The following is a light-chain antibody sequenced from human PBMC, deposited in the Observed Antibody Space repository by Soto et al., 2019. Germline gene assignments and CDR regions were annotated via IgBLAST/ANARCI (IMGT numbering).Light chain of an antibody. Sequence: EIVMTQSPATLSVSPGERATLSCRASQSVSSDLAWYHQKPGQAPRLLIYGASTRATGIPARFTGSESGTEFTLSISSLQSEDFAVYYCQQYDDWPWTFGLGTKVE. CDR1: QSVSSD. CDR3: QQYDDWPWT. J-gene: IGKJ1*01. V-gene: IGKV3-15*01. CDR2: GAS.